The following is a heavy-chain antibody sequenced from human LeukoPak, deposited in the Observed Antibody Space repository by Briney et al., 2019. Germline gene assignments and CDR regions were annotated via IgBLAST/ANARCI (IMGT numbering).Heavy chain of an antibody. Sequence: GGSLRLSCAASGFTFSSYAMSWVRQAPGKGLEWVANIKQDGSEKYYVDSVKGRFTISRDNAKNSLYLQMNSLRAEDTAVYYCARVAAYGPGPFDYWGQGTLVTVSS. V-gene: IGHV3-7*01. D-gene: IGHD4-17*01. CDR2: IKQDGSEK. CDR3: ARVAAYGPGPFDY. J-gene: IGHJ4*02. CDR1: GFTFSSYA.